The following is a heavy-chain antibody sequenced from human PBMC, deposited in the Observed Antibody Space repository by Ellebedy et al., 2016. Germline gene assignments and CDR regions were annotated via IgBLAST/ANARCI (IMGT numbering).Heavy chain of an antibody. CDR3: ARGGPYDILTGYYPY. D-gene: IGHD3-9*01. Sequence: SVKVSXXASGGTFSSYAISWVRQAPGQGLEWMGGIIPIFGTANYAQKFQGRVTITADESTSTAYMELSSLRSEDTAVYYCARGGPYDILTGYYPYWGQGTLVTVSS. V-gene: IGHV1-69*13. CDR1: GGTFSSYA. CDR2: IIPIFGTA. J-gene: IGHJ4*02.